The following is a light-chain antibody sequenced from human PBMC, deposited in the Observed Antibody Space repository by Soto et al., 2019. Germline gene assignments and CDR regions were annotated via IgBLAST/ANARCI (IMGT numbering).Light chain of an antibody. CDR2: GAS. Sequence: DIMMPQSPATLSWSPGERATLSCLSSQSVSSNLAWYQQQPGQAPRLLIYGASTRATGIPARFSGSGSGTEFTLAIRRLQSEAFAVYYCQQYNNWPPKWTFGKGTKVDIK. CDR3: QQYNNWPPKWT. V-gene: IGKV3-15*01. J-gene: IGKJ1*01. CDR1: QSVSSN.